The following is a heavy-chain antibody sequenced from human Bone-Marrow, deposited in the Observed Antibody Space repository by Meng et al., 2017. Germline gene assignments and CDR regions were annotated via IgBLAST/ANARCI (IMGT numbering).Heavy chain of an antibody. J-gene: IGHJ4*02. Sequence: ASVKVSCKASGYTFTGHYMHWVRQAPGQGLEWMGRINPNSGGTNYAQKFQGRVTMTRDTSISTAYMELSRLRSDDTAVYYCARVRISSGHDRAGIDYWGQGTLVTVSS. CDR2: INPNSGGT. D-gene: IGHD5-12*01. CDR1: GYTFTGHY. CDR3: ARVRISSGHDRAGIDY. V-gene: IGHV1-2*06.